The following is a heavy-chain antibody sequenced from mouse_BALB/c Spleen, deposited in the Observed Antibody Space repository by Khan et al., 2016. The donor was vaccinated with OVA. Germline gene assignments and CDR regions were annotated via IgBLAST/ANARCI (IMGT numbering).Heavy chain of an antibody. CDR2: ISTGGSYT. CDR1: GFTFSTYG. CDR3: GRLADYYDSEGFAY. J-gene: IGHJ3*01. D-gene: IGHD1-1*01. V-gene: IGHV5-6*01. Sequence: EVQLVESGGDLVKPGGSLKLSCAASGFTFSTYGMSWVRQTPDKRLEWVATISTGGSYTYYPDSVKGRFTISRDNAKNTLYLQMRSLKSEDTAMFDGGRLADYYDSEGFAYWGQGTLVTVSA.